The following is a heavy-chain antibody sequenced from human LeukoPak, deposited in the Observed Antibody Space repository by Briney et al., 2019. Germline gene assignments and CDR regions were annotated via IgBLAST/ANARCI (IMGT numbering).Heavy chain of an antibody. V-gene: IGHV3-30-3*01. CDR3: ARDPRGLRGVLYYFDY. CDR2: ISYDGSNK. Sequence: GGSLRLSCAASGFTFSNYAIHWVRQGPGKGLEGGAVISYDGSNKYYADAVKGRFTISRDNAKNTLYLQMNSLRAEDTAVYYCARDPRGLRGVLYYFDYWGQGTLVTVSS. CDR1: GFTFSNYA. D-gene: IGHD3-10*01. J-gene: IGHJ4*02.